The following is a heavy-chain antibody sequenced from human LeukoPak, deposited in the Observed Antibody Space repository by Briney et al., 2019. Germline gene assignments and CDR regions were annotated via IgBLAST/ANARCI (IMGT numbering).Heavy chain of an antibody. V-gene: IGHV3-64*01. CDR3: GRDQRGEGDI. CDR1: GFTFSTYA. J-gene: IGHJ3*02. Sequence: VGSLRLSCAASGFTFSTYAMHWVRQAPGKGLEYVSSITSDADNTYYANSVKGRFTISRDNSKNTLYLQMGSLRADDMAVYFCGRDQRGEGDIWGQGTMVTVSS. D-gene: IGHD3-16*01. CDR2: ITSDADNT.